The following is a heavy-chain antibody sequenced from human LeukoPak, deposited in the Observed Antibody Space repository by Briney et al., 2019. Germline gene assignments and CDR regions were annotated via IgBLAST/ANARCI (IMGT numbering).Heavy chain of an antibody. CDR1: GFTVSSNY. Sequence: PGGSLRLSCAASGFTVSSNYMSWVRQAPGKGLEWVSVIYSGGSTYYADSVKGRFTISRDNSENTLHLEMNNLRHDDTAIYYCARGIHFRNVWHVREWGQGTLLTVSS. V-gene: IGHV3-53*05. CDR3: ARGIHFRNVWHVRE. CDR2: IYSGGST. J-gene: IGHJ4*02. D-gene: IGHD1-26*01.